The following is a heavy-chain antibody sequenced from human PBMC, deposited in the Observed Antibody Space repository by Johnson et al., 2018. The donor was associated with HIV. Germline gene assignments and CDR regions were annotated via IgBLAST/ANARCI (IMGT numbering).Heavy chain of an antibody. CDR3: ARVTYYYDSSGNSRGGAFDI. V-gene: IGHV3-9*01. CDR2: ISWNSGSI. CDR1: GFTFDDYA. J-gene: IGHJ3*02. D-gene: IGHD3-22*01. Sequence: VQLVESGGGSVQPGRSLRLSCAASGFTFDDYAMHWVRQAPGKGLEWVSGISWNSGSIGYADSVKGRFTISRDNAKNSLYLQMNSLRAEDTALYYCARVTYYYDSSGNSRGGAFDIWGQGTMVTVSS.